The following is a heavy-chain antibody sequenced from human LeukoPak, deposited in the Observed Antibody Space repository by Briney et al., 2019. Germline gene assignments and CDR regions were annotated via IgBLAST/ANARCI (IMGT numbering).Heavy chain of an antibody. Sequence: ASVKVSCKASGYTFTSYGISWVRQAPGQGLEWMGIINPSGGSTSYAQKFQGRVTMTRDTSTSTVYMELSSLRSEDTAVYYCARERYSSGWPGWFDPWGQGTLVTVSS. V-gene: IGHV1-46*01. D-gene: IGHD6-19*01. CDR2: INPSGGST. CDR1: GYTFTSYG. J-gene: IGHJ5*02. CDR3: ARERYSSGWPGWFDP.